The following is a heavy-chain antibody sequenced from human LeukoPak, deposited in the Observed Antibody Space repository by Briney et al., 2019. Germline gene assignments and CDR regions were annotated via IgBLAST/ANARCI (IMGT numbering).Heavy chain of an antibody. CDR2: INNDGSST. J-gene: IGHJ4*02. CDR3: SDFDY. Sequence: HPGGSLRLSCAASGFTFSSRWMHWVRQAPGKGLVWVAQINNDGSSTMYADSVKGRFTISRDNAKNTLYLQMNSLRAEDTAVYYCSDFDYWGQGTLVTVPS. V-gene: IGHV3-74*03. CDR1: GFTFSSRW.